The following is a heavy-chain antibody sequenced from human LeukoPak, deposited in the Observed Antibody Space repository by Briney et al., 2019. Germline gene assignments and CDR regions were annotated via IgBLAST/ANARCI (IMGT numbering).Heavy chain of an antibody. CDR2: ISYDGSNK. J-gene: IGHJ3*02. V-gene: IGHV3-30*04. CDR1: GFTFSSYA. CDR3: ARGIILDYYGSGSRRGAFDI. D-gene: IGHD3-10*01. Sequence: GGSLRLSCAASGFTFSSYAMHWVRQAPGKGLEWVAVISYDGSNKYYADSVKGRFTISRDNSKNTLYLQMNSLRAEDTAVYYCARGIILDYYGSGSRRGAFDIWGQGTMVTVSS.